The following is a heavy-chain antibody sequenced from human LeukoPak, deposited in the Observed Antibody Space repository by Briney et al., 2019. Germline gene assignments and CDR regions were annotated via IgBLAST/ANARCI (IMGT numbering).Heavy chain of an antibody. V-gene: IGHV3-30*18. Sequence: GGSLRLSCAASGFSFSYYGVHWVRQAPGKGLEGVAVIYYDGWEKYFAVIVKGRFSISRDNSQNTLFLQMNSLITEDTAIYYCAKDMRPYSGDRSFLFDQWGQGTLVIVSS. D-gene: IGHD1-26*01. CDR1: GFSFSYYG. CDR3: AKDMRPYSGDRSFLFDQ. CDR2: IYYDGWEK. J-gene: IGHJ4*02.